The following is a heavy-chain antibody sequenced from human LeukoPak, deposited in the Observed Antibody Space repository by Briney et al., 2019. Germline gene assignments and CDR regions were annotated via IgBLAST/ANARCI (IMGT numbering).Heavy chain of an antibody. J-gene: IGHJ3*02. Sequence: PSETLSLTCTVSGGSISSYYWNWIRQSPSRGLEWLGRTYYRSKWYNDYAVSVKSRITISPDTSKNQFSLQLNSVTPEDTAVYYCARVVSGTRAFEIWGQGTMVTVSS. V-gene: IGHV6-1*01. CDR2: TYYRSKWYN. D-gene: IGHD6-13*01. CDR3: ARVVSGTRAFEI. CDR1: GGSISSYY.